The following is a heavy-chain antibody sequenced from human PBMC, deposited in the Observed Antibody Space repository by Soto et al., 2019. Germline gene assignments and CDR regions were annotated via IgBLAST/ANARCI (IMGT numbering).Heavy chain of an antibody. CDR2: IYYSGDT. Sequence: SETLSLTCTVSGGSISSGDYYWSWIRQPPGKGLEWIGYIYYSGDTSYNPSLKSRVTISVDTSKNQFSLKLSSVTAADTAVYYCARDLGYSGYENYYYYYGMDVWGQGTTVTVSS. CDR3: ARDLGYSGYENYYYYYGMDV. D-gene: IGHD5-12*01. CDR1: GGSISSGDYY. V-gene: IGHV4-30-4*02. J-gene: IGHJ6*02.